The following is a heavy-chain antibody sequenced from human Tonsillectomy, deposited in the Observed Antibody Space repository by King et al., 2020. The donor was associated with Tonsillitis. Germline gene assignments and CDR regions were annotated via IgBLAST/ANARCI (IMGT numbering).Heavy chain of an antibody. J-gene: IGHJ6*02. V-gene: IGHV3-23*03. CDR2: IYSGDSST. CDR1: RFTFSSHA. Sequence: VQLVESGGGLVQPGGSLRLSCAASRFTFSSHAMNWVRQAPGKGLEWVSVIYSGDSSTYYADSVKGRFTISRDNSKNTLYLQMNSLRAEDTAVYYCAKDRAYPRSYYYHYAMDVWGQGTTVTVSS. CDR3: AKDRAYPRSYYYHYAMDV.